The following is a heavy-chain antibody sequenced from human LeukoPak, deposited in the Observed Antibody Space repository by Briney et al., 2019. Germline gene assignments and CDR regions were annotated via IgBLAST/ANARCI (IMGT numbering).Heavy chain of an antibody. J-gene: IGHJ4*02. D-gene: IGHD6-19*01. CDR1: GFTFSSYW. V-gene: IGHV3-7*01. Sequence: PGGSLRLSCAASGFTFSSYWMTWVLQAPGKGLEWVANIRQDGNEQYYMDSVKGRFTISRDNAKNSLFLQMNSLRAEDTAVYYCARAPYSGGWYLMYWGQGTLVTVSS. CDR3: ARAPYSGGWYLMY. CDR2: IRQDGNEQ.